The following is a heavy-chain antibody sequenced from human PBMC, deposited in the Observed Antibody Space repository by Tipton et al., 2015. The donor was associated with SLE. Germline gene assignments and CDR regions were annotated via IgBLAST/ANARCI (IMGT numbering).Heavy chain of an antibody. D-gene: IGHD6-19*01. J-gene: IGHJ4*02. CDR3: ARDGAYSSTDY. V-gene: IGHV3-53*01. Sequence: SLRLSCAASGFTVSNNYMNWVRQAPGKGLEWVSVIYSDSRTIYYADSVEGRFTISRDNSKNTLFLQMNSLRAEDTATYYCARDGAYSSTDYWGQGTLVTVSS. CDR1: GFTVSNNY. CDR2: IYSDSRTI.